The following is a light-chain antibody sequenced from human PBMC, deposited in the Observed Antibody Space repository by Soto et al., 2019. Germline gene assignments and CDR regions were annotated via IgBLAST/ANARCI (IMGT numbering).Light chain of an antibody. V-gene: IGLV2-14*01. CDR2: QVT. J-gene: IGLJ1*01. CDR1: SSDVGGYNY. Sequence: QSVLTQPASVSGSPGQSITISCTGTSSDVGGYNYVSWYQQHPGKAPKLIIYQVTNRPSEVSNRFSGSKSGNAASLTISGLQAEDEADYYCSSYTSSTNLYVFGTGTKVTVL. CDR3: SSYTSSTNLYV.